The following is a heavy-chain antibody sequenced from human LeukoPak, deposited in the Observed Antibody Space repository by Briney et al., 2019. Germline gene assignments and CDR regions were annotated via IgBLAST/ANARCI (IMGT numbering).Heavy chain of an antibody. CDR3: TRGITTMAGYAQH. J-gene: IGHJ1*01. Sequence: LRGGSLRLSCSASGFTFSSFAMFWVRQAPGKGLEWVSDISSTSGTMYYADSVKGRFTISRDNAKNSLYLQMNSLQTEDTAVYYCTRGITTMAGYAQHWGPGTLVTV. CDR2: ISSTSGTM. D-gene: IGHD3-22*01. V-gene: IGHV3-48*01. CDR1: GFTFSSFA.